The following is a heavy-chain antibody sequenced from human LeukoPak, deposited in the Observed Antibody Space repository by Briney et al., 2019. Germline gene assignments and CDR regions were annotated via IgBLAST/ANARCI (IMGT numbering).Heavy chain of an antibody. J-gene: IGHJ4*02. D-gene: IGHD4-11*01. V-gene: IGHV1-2*02. CDR3: ARFSTVTPYYFDY. CDR1: GYTFTGYY. Sequence: ASVKVSCKVSGYTFTGYYMHWVRQAPGQGLEWMGWINPNSGGTNYAQKFQGRVTMTRGTSISTAYMELSRLRSDDTAVYYCARFSTVTPYYFDYWGQGTLVTVSS. CDR2: INPNSGGT.